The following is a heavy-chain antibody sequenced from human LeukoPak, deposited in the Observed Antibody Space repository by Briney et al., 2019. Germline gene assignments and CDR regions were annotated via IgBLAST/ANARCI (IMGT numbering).Heavy chain of an antibody. CDR1: GYTFTSYY. Sequence: ASVKVSCKASGYTFTSYYMHWVRQAPGQGLAWMGIINPSGGSTSYAQKFQGRVTMTRDTSTSTVYMELSSLRSGDTAVYYCARGGYSREAAYYYYGMDVWGQGTTVTVSS. D-gene: IGHD6-13*01. CDR3: ARGGYSREAAYYYYGMDV. V-gene: IGHV1-46*01. J-gene: IGHJ6*02. CDR2: INPSGGST.